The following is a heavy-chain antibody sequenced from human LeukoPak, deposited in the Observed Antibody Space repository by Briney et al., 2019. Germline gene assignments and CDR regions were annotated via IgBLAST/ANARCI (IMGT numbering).Heavy chain of an antibody. D-gene: IGHD3-3*01. CDR2: ISYDGSNK. CDR3: AKGPRTVRGYYLY. V-gene: IGHV3-30*18. J-gene: IGHJ4*02. CDR1: GFTFSSYG. Sequence: AGGSLRLSCAASGFTFSSYGMHWVRQAPGKGLEWVAVISYDGSNKYYADSVKGRFTISRDNSKNTLYLQMNSLRAEDTAVYYCAKGPRTVRGYYLYWGQGTLVTVSS.